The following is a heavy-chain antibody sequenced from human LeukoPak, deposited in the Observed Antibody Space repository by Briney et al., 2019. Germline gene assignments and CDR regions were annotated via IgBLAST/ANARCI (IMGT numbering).Heavy chain of an antibody. V-gene: IGHV1-2*06. CDR2: IYPKSGGT. J-gene: IGHJ6*02. Sequence: ASVKVSCKASGYTFTDSYIHWVRQAPGQGLEWMGRIYPKSGGTTYTQKFQGRVTLTRDTSISTAYIELNRLRSEDTAVYYCASVYKYGMDVWGQGTTVTVSS. CDR3: ASVYKYGMDV. CDR1: GYTFTDSY.